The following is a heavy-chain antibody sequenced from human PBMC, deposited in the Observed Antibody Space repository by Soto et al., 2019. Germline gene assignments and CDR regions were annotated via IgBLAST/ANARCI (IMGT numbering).Heavy chain of an antibody. CDR2: MSYDGDKK. CDR3: AKTGHQYYDFWIGDSHFDA. D-gene: IGHD3-3*01. V-gene: IGHV3-30*18. Sequence: QVQLVESGGGVVRPGRSLRLSCAASGFSLSSYAMHWVRQAPGKGLEWVAVMSYDGDKKYFADSVKGRFTISRDSSKNTLNMQMDSLRTEDTAVYFCAKTGHQYYDFWIGDSHFDAWGQGILVTVSS. J-gene: IGHJ4*02. CDR1: GFSLSSYA.